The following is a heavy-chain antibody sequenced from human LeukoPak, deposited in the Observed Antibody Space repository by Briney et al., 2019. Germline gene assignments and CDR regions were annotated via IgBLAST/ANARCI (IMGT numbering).Heavy chain of an antibody. D-gene: IGHD4-23*01. J-gene: IGHJ6*03. V-gene: IGHV3-53*01. CDR3: GRVENGGNGSPYYMDV. CDR1: EFIDSINY. Sequence: GGSLRLLCAASEFIDSINYMTWVRHARGKGLEWVLLLYCRGDTKYADSVKGRFTISRDNSKNTMYLQISNLRTEHKVPVSRGRVENGGNGSPYYMDVWGKGTTITISS. CDR2: LYCRGDT.